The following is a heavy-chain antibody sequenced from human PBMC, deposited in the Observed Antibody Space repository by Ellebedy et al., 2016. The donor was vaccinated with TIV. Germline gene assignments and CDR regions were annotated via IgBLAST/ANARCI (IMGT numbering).Heavy chain of an antibody. D-gene: IGHD2-8*02. CDR2: IKHDGSDK. CDR1: GFTFSSYW. CDR3: AKDLGKFPGLFCTGPDH. Sequence: GGSLRLXCAASGFTFSSYWMSWVRQAPGKGLEWVANIKHDGSDKYYVDSVKGRFTISRDNAKNSLYLQMNSLRAEDTAVYYCAKDLGKFPGLFCTGPDHWGQGTLVTVSS. J-gene: IGHJ1*01. V-gene: IGHV3-7*01.